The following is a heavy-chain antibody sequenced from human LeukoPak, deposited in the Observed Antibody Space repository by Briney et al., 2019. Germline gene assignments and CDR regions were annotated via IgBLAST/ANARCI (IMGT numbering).Heavy chain of an antibody. V-gene: IGHV4-39*07. CDR3: AGDSGYDSLSGFDY. CDR1: GGSISSSSYY. Sequence: SETLSLTCTVSGGSISSSSYYWGWIRQPPGKGLEWIGSIYYSGSTYYNPSLKSRVTISVDTSKNQFSLKLSSVTAADTAVCYCAGDSGYDSLSGFDYWGQGTLVTVSS. CDR2: IYYSGST. J-gene: IGHJ4*02. D-gene: IGHD5-12*01.